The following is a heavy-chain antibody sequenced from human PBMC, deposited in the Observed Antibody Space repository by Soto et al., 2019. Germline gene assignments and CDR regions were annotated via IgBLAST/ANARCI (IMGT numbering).Heavy chain of an antibody. CDR2: IKSDGSDK. D-gene: IGHD3-10*01. CDR1: GFVFSNYY. CDR3: AREIYYYVSGSYYTDFDY. Sequence: GGSLRLSCAASGFVFSNYYMTWVRQAPGKGLEWVANIKSDGSDKNYVDSVKGRFTISRDNAKKKVNQQMSNMGAEDTAVYYCAREIYYYVSGSYYTDFDYWGQGTLVTVSS. V-gene: IGHV3-7*01. J-gene: IGHJ4*02.